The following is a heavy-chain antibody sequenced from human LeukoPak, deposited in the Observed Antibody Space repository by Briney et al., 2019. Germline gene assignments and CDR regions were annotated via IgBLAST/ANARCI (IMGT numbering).Heavy chain of an antibody. Sequence: PSETLSLTCTVSGGSISSGGYYWSWIRQPPGKGLEWIGYIYHSGSTYYNPSLKSRVTISVDRSKNQFSLKLSSVTAADTAVYYCARIIAAAGGAGFKFLDYWGQGTLVTVSS. V-gene: IGHV4-30-2*01. CDR1: GGSISSGGYY. CDR3: ARIIAAAGGAGFKFLDY. CDR2: IYHSGST. J-gene: IGHJ4*02. D-gene: IGHD6-13*01.